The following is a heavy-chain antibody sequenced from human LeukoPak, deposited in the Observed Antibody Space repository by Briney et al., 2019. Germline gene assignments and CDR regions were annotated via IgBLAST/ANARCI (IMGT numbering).Heavy chain of an antibody. CDR1: GYTFTDSY. Sequence: ASVKVSCKASGYTFTDSYIHWVRQAPGQGLEWMGWISPNSGGTKYAQKFQGRVTMTRDTSISTAYMELGRLRSDDTAVYYCARDQDCSGGSCYWGAHAFDIWGQGTMVTVSS. D-gene: IGHD2-15*01. J-gene: IGHJ3*02. V-gene: IGHV1-2*02. CDR3: ARDQDCSGGSCYWGAHAFDI. CDR2: ISPNSGGT.